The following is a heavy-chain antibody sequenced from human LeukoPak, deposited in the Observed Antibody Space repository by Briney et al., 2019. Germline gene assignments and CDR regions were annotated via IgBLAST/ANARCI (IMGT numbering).Heavy chain of an antibody. D-gene: IGHD6-13*01. J-gene: IGHJ4*02. Sequence: SETLSLTCTVSGGSISSYYWSWIRQPPGKGLESIGYIYYSGSTNYNPSLKSRVTISVDTSKNQFSLKLSSVTAADTAVYYCARVRGNFVAAAGTKYFDYWGQGTLVTVSS. CDR2: IYYSGST. CDR1: GGSISSYY. V-gene: IGHV4-59*12. CDR3: ARVRGNFVAAAGTKYFDY.